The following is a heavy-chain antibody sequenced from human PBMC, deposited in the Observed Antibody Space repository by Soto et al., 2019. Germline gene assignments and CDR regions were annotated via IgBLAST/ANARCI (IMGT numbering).Heavy chain of an antibody. CDR1: GFSFDDYA. Sequence: EVQVVESGGGLVQPGRSLRLSCAASGFSFDDYAMHWVRQAPGKGLEWVPGISWNSGTIGYADSVKGRFTISRDNAKNSLYLQMNSLRAEDTALYYCAKSTGGTANGMGVWGQGTTVTVSS. V-gene: IGHV3-9*01. CDR3: AKSTGGTANGMGV. J-gene: IGHJ6*02. CDR2: ISWNSGTI. D-gene: IGHD2-8*02.